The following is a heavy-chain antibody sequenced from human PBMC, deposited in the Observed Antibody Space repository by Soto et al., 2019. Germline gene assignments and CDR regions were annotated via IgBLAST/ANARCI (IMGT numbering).Heavy chain of an antibody. J-gene: IGHJ4*02. Sequence: GGSLRLSCAASGFTFSSYAMHWVRQAPGKGLEWVAVISYDGSNKYYADSVKGRFTISRDNSKNTLYLQMNSLRAEDTAVYYCARDLSRSYYELYYFDYWGQGTLVTVSS. CDR1: GFTFSSYA. CDR2: ISYDGSNK. D-gene: IGHD3-3*01. V-gene: IGHV3-30-3*01. CDR3: ARDLSRSYYELYYFDY.